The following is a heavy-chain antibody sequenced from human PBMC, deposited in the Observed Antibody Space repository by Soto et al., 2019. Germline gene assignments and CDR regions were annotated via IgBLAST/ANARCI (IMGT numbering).Heavy chain of an antibody. J-gene: IGHJ5*02. Sequence: GGSLRLSCAASGFTFSNSGMHWVRQAPGKGLEWVALISYDGSIRNYADSVKGRFTISRDNSKITLYLQMNSLRAEDTALYFCTRDAGHPLLRGGFDPLGQGTLVTVSS. CDR3: TRDAGHPLLRGGFDP. V-gene: IGHV3-30*03. D-gene: IGHD3-16*01. CDR1: GFTFSNSG. CDR2: ISYDGSIR.